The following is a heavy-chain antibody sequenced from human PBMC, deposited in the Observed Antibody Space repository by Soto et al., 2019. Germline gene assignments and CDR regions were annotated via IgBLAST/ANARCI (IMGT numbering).Heavy chain of an antibody. J-gene: IGHJ6*02. CDR3: ARHNEVSSTSRNYYYGMDV. CDR2: INPSGGST. V-gene: IGHV1-46*01. Sequence: ASVKVSCKASGYTFTSYYMHWVRQAPGQGLEWMGIINPSGGSTSYAQKFQGRVTMTRDTSTSTVYMELSSLKASDTAMYYCARHNEVSSTSRNYYYGMDVWGQGTTVTVSS. CDR1: GYTFTSYY. D-gene: IGHD2-2*01.